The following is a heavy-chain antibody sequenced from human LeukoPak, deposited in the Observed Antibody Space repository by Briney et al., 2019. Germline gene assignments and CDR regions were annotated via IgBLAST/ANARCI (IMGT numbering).Heavy chain of an antibody. J-gene: IGHJ4*02. V-gene: IGHV1-69*01. CDR3: ARGSGGEYYFDY. D-gene: IGHD2-15*01. CDR2: IIPIFGTA. CDR1: GFTFSSYA. Sequence: GGSLRLSCSASGFTFSSYAISWVRQAPGQGLEWMGGIIPIFGTANYAQKFQGRVTITADESTSTAYMELSSLRSEDTAVYYCARGSGGEYYFDYWGQGTLVTVSS.